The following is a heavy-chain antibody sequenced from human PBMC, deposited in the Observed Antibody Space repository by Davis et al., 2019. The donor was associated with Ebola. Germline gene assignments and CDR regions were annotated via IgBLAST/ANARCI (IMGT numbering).Heavy chain of an antibody. CDR2: ISSSGSTI. CDR1: GFTFSDYY. V-gene: IGHV3-11*01. J-gene: IGHJ6*02. D-gene: IGHD3-10*01. Sequence: GESLKISCAASGFTFSDYYMSWIRQAPGKGLEWVPYISSSGSTIYYADSVKGRFTISRDNAKNSLYLQMNSLRAEDTAVYYCARYYYGSGSYYDSLRGSYYYYGMDVWGQGTTVTVSS. CDR3: ARYYYGSGSYYDSLRGSYYYYGMDV.